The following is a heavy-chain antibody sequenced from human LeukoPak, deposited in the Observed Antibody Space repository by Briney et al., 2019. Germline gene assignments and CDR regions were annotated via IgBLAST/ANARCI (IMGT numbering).Heavy chain of an antibody. CDR1: GGSPSTSSYY. J-gene: IGHJ4*02. V-gene: IGHV4-39*01. CDR2: IYYSGST. CDR3: ARHSSVLPFDY. D-gene: IGHD3-10*01. Sequence: SETLSLTCTVSGGSPSTSSYYWGWIRQPPGKGLEWIGSIYYSGSTYYNPSLKSRVTISVDTSKNQFSLKLSSVTAADTAVYYCARHSSVLPFDYWGQGTLVAVSS.